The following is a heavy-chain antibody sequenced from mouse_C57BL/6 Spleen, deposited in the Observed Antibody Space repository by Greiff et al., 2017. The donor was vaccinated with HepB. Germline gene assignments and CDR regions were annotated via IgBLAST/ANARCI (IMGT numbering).Heavy chain of an antibody. Sequence: EVQLQQSGPELVKPGASVKMSCKASGYTFTDYNMHWVKQSHGKSLEWIGYINPNNGGTSYNQKFKGKAKLTVNKSSSTAYMELRSLTSEDSAVYYCEAYYSNYPYYFDYWGQGTTLTVSS. V-gene: IGHV1-22*01. CDR3: EAYYSNYPYYFDY. J-gene: IGHJ2*01. CDR2: INPNNGGT. CDR1: GYTFTDYN. D-gene: IGHD2-5*01.